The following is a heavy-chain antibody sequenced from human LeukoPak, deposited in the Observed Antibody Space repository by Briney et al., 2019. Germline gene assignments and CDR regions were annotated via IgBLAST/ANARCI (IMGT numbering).Heavy chain of an antibody. V-gene: IGHV3-30*04. CDR2: ISNDGSNK. D-gene: IGHD6-6*01. Sequence: GGSLRLSCAASGFTFSNYAMHWVRQAPGKGLEWVAVISNDGSNKYYADSVKGQCSISRDNSKNTVYLQMNNLRPEDTAVYYCARDYSSSSIDYWGQGTLVTVSS. J-gene: IGHJ4*02. CDR3: ARDYSSSSIDY. CDR1: GFTFSNYA.